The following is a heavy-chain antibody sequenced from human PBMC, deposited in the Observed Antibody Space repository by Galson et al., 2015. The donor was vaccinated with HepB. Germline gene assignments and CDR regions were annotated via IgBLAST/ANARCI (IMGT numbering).Heavy chain of an antibody. D-gene: IGHD3-22*01. CDR3: AGRRYYDSSGYPPIFDYYYYYGMDV. J-gene: IGHJ6*02. Sequence: SVKVSCKASGGTFSSYAISWVRQAPGQGLEWMGGIIPIFGTANYAQKFQGRVTITADESTSTAYMELSSLRSEDTAVYYCAGRRYYDSSGYPPIFDYYYYYGMDVWGQGTTVTVSS. CDR2: IIPIFGTA. CDR1: GGTFSSYA. V-gene: IGHV1-69*13.